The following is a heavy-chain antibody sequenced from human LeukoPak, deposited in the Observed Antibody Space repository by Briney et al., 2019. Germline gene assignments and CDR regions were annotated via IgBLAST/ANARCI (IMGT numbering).Heavy chain of an antibody. CDR3: ARDSEGIAAVNDY. D-gene: IGHD6-13*01. CDR2: IIPIFGTA. V-gene: IGHV1-69*05. CDR1: GGTFSSYA. Sequence: SVKVSCKASGGTFSSYAISWVRQAPGEVLEWRGGIIPIFGTANYAQKFQGRVTMTRDTSTSTVYMELSSLRPEDTAVYYCARDSEGIAAVNDYWGQGTLVTVSS. J-gene: IGHJ4*02.